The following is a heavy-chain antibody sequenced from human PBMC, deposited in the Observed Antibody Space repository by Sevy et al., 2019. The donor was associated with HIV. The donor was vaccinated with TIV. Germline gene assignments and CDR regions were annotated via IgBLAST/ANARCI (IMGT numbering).Heavy chain of an antibody. CDR2: IKSKTYGGTT. D-gene: IGHD6-19*01. CDR1: GFAFGDYA. V-gene: IGHV3-49*03. CDR3: TRDLYGSGWFYFDY. Sequence: GGSLRLSCIASGFAFGDYAMSWFRQAPGKGLEWVGFIKSKTYGGTTEYAASVKGRFIISRDDSKNIAYLQMNSRKTEDTAVYYCTRDLYGSGWFYFDYWGQGTLVTVSS. J-gene: IGHJ4*02.